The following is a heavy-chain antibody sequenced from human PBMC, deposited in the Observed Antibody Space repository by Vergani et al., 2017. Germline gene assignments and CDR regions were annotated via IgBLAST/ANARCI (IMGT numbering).Heavy chain of an antibody. CDR3: ARATVVTPYGYYYYGMDV. D-gene: IGHD4-23*01. V-gene: IGHV3-11*04. Sequence: QVQLVESGGGLVKPGGSLRLSCAASGFTFSDYNMSWIRQAPGKGLEWVSYISSSGSTRYYADSVKGRFTISRDKAKNSLYLQMNSLRAEDTAVYYCARATVVTPYGYYYYGMDVWGQGTTVTVSS. CDR2: ISSSGSTR. J-gene: IGHJ6*02. CDR1: GFTFSDYN.